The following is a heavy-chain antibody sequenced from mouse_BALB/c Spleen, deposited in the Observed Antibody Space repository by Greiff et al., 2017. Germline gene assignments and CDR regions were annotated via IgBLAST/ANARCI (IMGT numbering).Heavy chain of an antibody. CDR1: GDSITSGY. D-gene: IGHD2-3*01. Sequence: EVKLVESGPSLVKPSQTLSLTCSVTGDSITSGYWNWIRKFPGNKLEYMGYISYSGSTYYNPSLKSRISITRDTSKNQYYLQLNSVTTEDTATYYCARWVYDGYYVGYWYFDVWGAGTTVTVSS. J-gene: IGHJ1*01. V-gene: IGHV3-8*02. CDR2: ISYSGST. CDR3: ARWVYDGYYVGYWYFDV.